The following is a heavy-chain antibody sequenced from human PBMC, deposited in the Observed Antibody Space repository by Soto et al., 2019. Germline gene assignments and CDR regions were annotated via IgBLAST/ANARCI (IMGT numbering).Heavy chain of an antibody. Sequence: EVQLVESGGGLVKPGGSLRLSCAASGFTFSSYSMNWVRQAPGKGLEWVSSISSSSSYIYYGDSVKGRFTISRDNAKNSLYLQSNSLRAEDTAVYYCARDPYSSSWYGGRWGQGTLVTVSS. CDR3: ARDPYSSSWYGGR. D-gene: IGHD6-13*01. CDR1: GFTFSSYS. CDR2: ISSSSSYI. V-gene: IGHV3-21*01. J-gene: IGHJ4*02.